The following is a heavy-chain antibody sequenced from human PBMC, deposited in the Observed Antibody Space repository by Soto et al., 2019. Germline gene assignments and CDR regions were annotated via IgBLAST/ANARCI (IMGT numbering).Heavy chain of an antibody. D-gene: IGHD3-22*01. CDR1: GFTFSSYN. CDR2: ISSGSSPI. Sequence: GGSLRLSCAASGFTFSSYNMNWVRQAPGKGLEWLSYISSGSSPIYYADSVKGRFTISRDNSKNTLYLQMNSLRAEDTAVYYCARDSYYYDSSGSEAFDIWGQGTMVTVSS. V-gene: IGHV3-48*01. CDR3: ARDSYYYDSSGSEAFDI. J-gene: IGHJ3*02.